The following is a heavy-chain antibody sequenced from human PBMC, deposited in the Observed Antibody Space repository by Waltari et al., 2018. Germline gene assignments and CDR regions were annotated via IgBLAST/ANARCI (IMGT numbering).Heavy chain of an antibody. J-gene: IGHJ3*01. CDR2: VSYSGTT. V-gene: IGHV4-39*01. CDR3: ATYIGASVGTAAFDV. D-gene: IGHD5-12*01. CDR1: GVSITSNSHF. Sequence: QLQLQESGPRLVRPSETLSLICRVSGVSITSNSHFWALIRQSPGQGLEWIGTVSYSGTTYISPSLKSRVSVSRDTSKNQVSLILGSVTAADMAVYYCATYIGASVGTAAFDVWGQGTMVTVSS.